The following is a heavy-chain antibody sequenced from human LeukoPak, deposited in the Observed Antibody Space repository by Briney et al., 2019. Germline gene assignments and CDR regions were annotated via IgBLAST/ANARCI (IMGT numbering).Heavy chain of an antibody. V-gene: IGHV4-59*08. Sequence: SETLSLTCTVSGGSISSYYWSWIRQPPGKGLEWIGYIYYSGSTNYNPSPKSRVTISVDTSKNQFSLKLSSVTAADTAVYYCARILVGDAFDIWGQGTMVTVSS. D-gene: IGHD2-15*01. J-gene: IGHJ3*02. CDR3: ARILVGDAFDI. CDR2: IYYSGST. CDR1: GGSISSYY.